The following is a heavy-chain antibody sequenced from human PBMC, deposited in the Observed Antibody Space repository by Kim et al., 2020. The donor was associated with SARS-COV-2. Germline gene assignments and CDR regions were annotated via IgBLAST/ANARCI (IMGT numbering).Heavy chain of an antibody. CDR3: AKDILSGYYDSSGAFDY. D-gene: IGHD3-22*01. J-gene: IGHJ4*02. Sequence: VKGRFTISRDNAKNSLYLQMNSLRAEDTALYYCAKDILSGYYDSSGAFDYWGQGTLVTVSS. V-gene: IGHV3-9*01.